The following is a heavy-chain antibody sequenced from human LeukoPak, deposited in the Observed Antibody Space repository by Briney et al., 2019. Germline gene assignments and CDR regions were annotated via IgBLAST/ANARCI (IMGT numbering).Heavy chain of an antibody. CDR2: ISWNSGSI. V-gene: IGHV3-9*01. D-gene: IGHD5-24*01. CDR1: GFTFDDYA. Sequence: PGGSLRLSCAASGFTFDDYAMHWVRQAPGKGLEWVSGISWNSGSIGYADSVKGRFTISRDNAKNSLYLQMNSLRAEDTALYYCAKGDGYTPDGDAFDIWGQGTMVTVSS. J-gene: IGHJ3*02. CDR3: AKGDGYTPDGDAFDI.